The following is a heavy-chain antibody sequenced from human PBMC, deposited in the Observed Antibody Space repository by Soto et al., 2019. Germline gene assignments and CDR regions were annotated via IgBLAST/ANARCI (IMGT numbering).Heavy chain of an antibody. CDR3: AKDSSGYLNWFDP. CDR1: GFTFSSSA. CDR2: ISYDGSNK. V-gene: IGHV3-30*18. Sequence: QVQLVESGGGVVQPGRSLRLSCAASGFTFSSSAMHWVRQAPGKGLEWVAIISYDGSNKGYVDSVKGRFTISRDNSKNTLYLQMNSLRAEDTAVYYCAKDSSGYLNWFDPWGQGTLVTVSS. J-gene: IGHJ5*02. D-gene: IGHD3-22*01.